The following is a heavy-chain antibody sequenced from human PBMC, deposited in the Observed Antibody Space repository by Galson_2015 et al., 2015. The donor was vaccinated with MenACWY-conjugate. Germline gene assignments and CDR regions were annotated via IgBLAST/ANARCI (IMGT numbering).Heavy chain of an antibody. CDR2: ISPGDSNT. V-gene: IGHV5-51*01. CDR3: ARHPPGGQGMDV. D-gene: IGHD1-26*01. J-gene: IGHJ6*02. CDR1: GYYFTSYW. Sequence: QSGAEVKQPGESLKISCKGSGYYFTSYWIAWVRQIPGKGLEWMGLISPGDSNTRYSPSFQGQVTISADKSISTAYLQWSSLKASDTAMYHCARHPPGGQGMDVWGQGTTVTVSS.